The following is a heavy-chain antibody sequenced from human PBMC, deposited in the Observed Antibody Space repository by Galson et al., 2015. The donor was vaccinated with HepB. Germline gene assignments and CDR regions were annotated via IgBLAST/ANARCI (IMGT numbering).Heavy chain of an antibody. V-gene: IGHV4-4*07. Sequence: ETLSLTCTVSGGSISSYYWSWIRQPAGKGLEWIGRIYTSGSTNYNPSLKSRVTMSVDMSKNQFSLKLSSVTAADTAVYYCARDQEDMITFGGVIAQGWFDPWGQGTLVTVSS. CDR2: IYTSGST. J-gene: IGHJ5*02. CDR1: GGSISSYY. D-gene: IGHD3-16*02. CDR3: ARDQEDMITFGGVIAQGWFDP.